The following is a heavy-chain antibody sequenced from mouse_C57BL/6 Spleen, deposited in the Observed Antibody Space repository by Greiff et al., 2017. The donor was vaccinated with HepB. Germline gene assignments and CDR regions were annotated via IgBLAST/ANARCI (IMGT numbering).Heavy chain of an antibody. D-gene: IGHD4-1*01. J-gene: IGHJ4*01. V-gene: IGHV1-54*01. Sequence: QVQLKQSGAELVRPGTSVKVSCKASGYAFTNYLIEWVKQRPGQGLEWIGVINPGSGGTNYNEKFKGKATLTADKSSSTAYMQLSSLTSEDSAVYFCARSWDDYYYAMDYWGQGTSVTVSS. CDR2: INPGSGGT. CDR3: ARSWDDYYYAMDY. CDR1: GYAFTNYL.